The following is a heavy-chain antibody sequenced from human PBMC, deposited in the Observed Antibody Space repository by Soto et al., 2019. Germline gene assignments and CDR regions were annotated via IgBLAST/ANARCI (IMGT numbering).Heavy chain of an antibody. D-gene: IGHD1-26*01. CDR2: ISAYNHYT. CDR3: ARVGPSREVPYLVEY. Sequence: QVDLVQSGPEVRKPGASVNVSCKASGYTFSTYGISWVRQAPGQGLEWMGWISAYNHYTNYAQKFQGRVTLTTDTSTNTAYMEIRSLRSGDTAMYFCARVGPSREVPYLVEYWGQGTLVTVSS. CDR1: GYTFSTYG. J-gene: IGHJ4*02. V-gene: IGHV1-18*01.